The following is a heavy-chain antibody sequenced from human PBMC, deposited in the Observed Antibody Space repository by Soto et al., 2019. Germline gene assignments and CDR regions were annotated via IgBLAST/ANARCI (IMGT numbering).Heavy chain of an antibody. Sequence: SETLSLTCSVSGASTVSHYHWTWIRQPPGRGLEWMGYIFNSGTTFYNPSLTSRLSISMDTSGNHFSLELRSVTAADTAVYYCALALGPTTGLDYWGQGTLVTVSS. D-gene: IGHD1-26*01. CDR1: GASTVSHYH. V-gene: IGHV4-31*02. J-gene: IGHJ4*02. CDR3: ALALGPTTGLDY. CDR2: IFNSGTT.